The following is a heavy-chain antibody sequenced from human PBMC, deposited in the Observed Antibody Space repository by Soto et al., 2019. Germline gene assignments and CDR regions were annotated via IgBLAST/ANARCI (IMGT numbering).Heavy chain of an antibody. Sequence: SVKVSCKASGDTLYNYAFSWVRQAPGQGVEWMGGIIPLFETPDYAQKFQGRATITADESTSTVFMELRSLRSEDTAVYYCARGRGGRIDYSTSSHYYYYGMDVWGQGTTVTVSS. CDR3: ARGRGGRIDYSTSSHYYYYGMDV. D-gene: IGHD6-6*01. CDR1: GDTLYNYA. CDR2: IIPLFETP. V-gene: IGHV1-69*13. J-gene: IGHJ6*02.